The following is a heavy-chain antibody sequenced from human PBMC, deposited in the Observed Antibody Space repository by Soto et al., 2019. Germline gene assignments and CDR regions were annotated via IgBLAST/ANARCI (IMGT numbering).Heavy chain of an antibody. CDR2: IYYTGNT. CDR1: GGSISNSNYY. Sequence: ASETLSLTCNVSGGSISNSNYYWGWIRQPPGKGLEWIGSIYYTGNTYYNPSLKSRVTISVDTSKNQFSLKLDSATAADTAVYFCGRHSIWLLLSDYWGQGSLVTVSS. CDR3: GRHSIWLLLSDY. J-gene: IGHJ4*02. V-gene: IGHV4-39*01. D-gene: IGHD3-22*01.